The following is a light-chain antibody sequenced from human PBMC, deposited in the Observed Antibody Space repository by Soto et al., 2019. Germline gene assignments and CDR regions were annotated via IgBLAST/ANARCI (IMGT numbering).Light chain of an antibody. V-gene: IGKV1-39*01. J-gene: IGKJ2*01. CDR1: QSINIY. Sequence: IQLTQSPSSLSASVGDRVTVTCRASQSINIYLNWYQQKPGKAPTLLIYGASSLQSGVPSRFSGGGSRTDFTLTISSLQTEDFATYYCPHSYRSPYTFGQGTKLEI. CDR2: GAS. CDR3: PHSYRSPYT.